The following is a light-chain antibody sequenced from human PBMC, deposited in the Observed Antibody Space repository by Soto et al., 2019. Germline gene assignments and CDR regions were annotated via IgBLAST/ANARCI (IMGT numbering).Light chain of an antibody. CDR2: GAS. CDR3: QQYDNWPQRWT. V-gene: IGKV3-15*01. J-gene: IGKJ2*01. Sequence: EILMTQSPSTLAVSPGERATLSCRASQSVSSNLAWYQQKPGQATRLLIYGASTRATGIPARLSGSGSGTEFTRTISSLQSEDFAIYYCQQYDNWPQRWTFGQGTKVDIK. CDR1: QSVSSN.